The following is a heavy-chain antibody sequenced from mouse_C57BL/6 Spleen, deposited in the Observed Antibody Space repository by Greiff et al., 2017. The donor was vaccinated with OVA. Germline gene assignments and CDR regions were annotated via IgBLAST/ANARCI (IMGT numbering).Heavy chain of an antibody. CDR1: GYTFTDYE. D-gene: IGHD2-4*01. J-gene: IGHJ2*01. V-gene: IGHV1-15*01. CDR2: IDPETGGT. CDR3: TSPYDYGGY. Sequence: VQLQQSGAELVRPGASVTLSCKASGYTFTDYEMHWVKQTPVHGLEWIGAIDPETGGTAYNQKFKGKAILTADKSSSTAYMELRSLTSEDSAVYYCTSPYDYGGYWGQGTTLTVSS.